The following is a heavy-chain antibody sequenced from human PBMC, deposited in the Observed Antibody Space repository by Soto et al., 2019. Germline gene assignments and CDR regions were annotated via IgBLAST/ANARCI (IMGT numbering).Heavy chain of an antibody. D-gene: IGHD4-17*01. CDR1: GGSISSSSYY. Sequence: SETLSLTCTVSGGSISSSSYYWGWIRQPPGKGLEWIGSIYYSGSTYYNPSLKSRVTISVDTSKNQFSLKLSSVTAADTAVYYGATLREYGDYADYWGQGNLVTVSS. J-gene: IGHJ4*02. CDR2: IYYSGST. CDR3: ATLREYGDYADY. V-gene: IGHV4-39*01.